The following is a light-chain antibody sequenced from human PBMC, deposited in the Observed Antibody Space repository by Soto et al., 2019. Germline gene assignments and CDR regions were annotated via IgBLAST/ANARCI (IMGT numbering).Light chain of an antibody. J-gene: IGLJ1*01. CDR2: EVS. Sequence: QSALTQPASVSGSPGQSITISCTGTSSDVGGYNYVSWYQQHPGKAPKLMIYEVSNRPSGVSNRFSGSKSGNTASLTISGLQAEDEADYYCSSFTSISTYVFGTGTKLSVL. CDR3: SSFTSISTYV. CDR1: SSDVGGYNY. V-gene: IGLV2-14*01.